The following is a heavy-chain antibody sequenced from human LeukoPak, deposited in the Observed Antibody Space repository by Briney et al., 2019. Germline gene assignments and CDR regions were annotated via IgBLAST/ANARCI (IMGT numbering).Heavy chain of an antibody. CDR3: AVAATWDPQYDY. V-gene: IGHV3-30*04. CDR1: GFTFSSYA. J-gene: IGHJ4*02. CDR2: ISYDGSNK. D-gene: IGHD2-15*01. Sequence: GGSLRLSCAASGFTFSSYAMHWVHQAPGKGLEWVAVISYDGSNKYYADSVKGRFTISRDNSKNTLYLQMNSLRAEDTAVYYCAVAATWDPQYDYWGQGTLVTVSS.